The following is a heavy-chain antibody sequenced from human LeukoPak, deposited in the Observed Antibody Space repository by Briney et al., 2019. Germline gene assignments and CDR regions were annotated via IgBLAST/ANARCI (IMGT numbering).Heavy chain of an antibody. J-gene: IGHJ5*02. CDR2: IYSGGAA. Sequence: GGSLRLSCAASGFSVVSYYMTWVRQAPGKGLEWVSVIYSGGAAFYTDSVKGRFTISRDNSKNTLYLQMNSLRAEDTAVYYCARDHRGPWGQGTLVTVSS. D-gene: IGHD1-14*01. CDR1: GFSVVSYY. CDR3: ARDHRGP. V-gene: IGHV3-53*05.